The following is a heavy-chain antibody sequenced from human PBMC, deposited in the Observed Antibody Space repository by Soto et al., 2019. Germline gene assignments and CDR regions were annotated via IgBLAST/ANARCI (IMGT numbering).Heavy chain of an antibody. J-gene: IGHJ4*02. CDR2: IYHSGSN. Sequence: QVQLQESGPGLVKPSGTLSLTCAVSGGSISSSNWWSWVRQPPGKGREWIGEIYHSGSNNYNPSLKSRVTISVDKSKNQFSLKLSSVTAADTAVYYCARAHPGDGSGRADDYWGQGTLVTVSS. CDR1: GGSISSSNW. D-gene: IGHD3-10*01. V-gene: IGHV4-4*02. CDR3: ARAHPGDGSGRADDY.